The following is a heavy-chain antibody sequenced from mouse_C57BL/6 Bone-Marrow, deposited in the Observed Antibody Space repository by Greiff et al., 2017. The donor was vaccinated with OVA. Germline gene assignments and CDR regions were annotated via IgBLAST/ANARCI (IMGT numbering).Heavy chain of an antibody. CDR3: ARSGPTMVTFDY. V-gene: IGHV1-19*01. J-gene: IGHJ2*01. CDR2: INPYNGGT. D-gene: IGHD2-2*01. Sequence: EVKLVESGPVLVKPGASVKMSCKASGYTFTDYYMNWVKQSHGKSLEWIGVINPYNGGTSYNQKFKGKATLTVDKSSSTAYMELNSLTSEDSAVYYCARSGPTMVTFDYWGQGTTLTVSS. CDR1: GYTFTDYY.